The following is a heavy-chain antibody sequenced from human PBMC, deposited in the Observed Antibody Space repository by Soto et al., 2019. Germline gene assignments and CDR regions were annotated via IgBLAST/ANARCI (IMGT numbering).Heavy chain of an antibody. CDR2: IYYSGST. J-gene: IGHJ5*01. V-gene: IGHV4-31*03. CDR1: GGTIRSGGYY. CDR3: VRDRKDVVVPAAIMAMANCFDS. D-gene: IGHD2-2*01. Sequence: PSETLSLTCTVSGGTIRSGGYYWSWIRQQPGKGLEWIGYIYYSGSTYYNPSLKSRVTISVDTSKNQFSLKLSSVTAADTAVYYCVRDRKDVVVPAAIMAMANCFDSWGQGTLVTVSS.